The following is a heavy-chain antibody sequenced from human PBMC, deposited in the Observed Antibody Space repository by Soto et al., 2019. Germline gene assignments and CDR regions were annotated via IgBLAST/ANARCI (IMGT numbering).Heavy chain of an antibody. J-gene: IGHJ4*02. CDR3: ASGLLYGDYRL. CDR1: GGSVSGHY. V-gene: IGHV4-59*02. CDR2: IYYSGST. D-gene: IGHD4-17*01. Sequence: SETLSLTCNVSGGSVSGHYWSWIRQPPGKGLEWIGYIYYSGSTNYNPSLKSRVTISVDTSKNQFSLKLSSVTAADTAVYYCASGLLYGDYRLWGQGTLVTVSS.